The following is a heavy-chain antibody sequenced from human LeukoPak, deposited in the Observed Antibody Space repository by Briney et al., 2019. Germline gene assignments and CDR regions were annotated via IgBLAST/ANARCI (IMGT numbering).Heavy chain of an antibody. CDR1: GHTFSSYA. CDR3: ARDGLWGARGFDL. D-gene: IGHD7-27*01. J-gene: IGHJ5*02. V-gene: IGHV1-69*05. CDR2: NIPIFGEA. Sequence: SVKVSCKDSGHTFSSYAISWVRQAPGQGGEWRGRNIPIFGEAKYAQKFQGRDKITTDESTTTASMELSSLRSEDTAVYYCARDGLWGARGFDLWGQGTLITVSS.